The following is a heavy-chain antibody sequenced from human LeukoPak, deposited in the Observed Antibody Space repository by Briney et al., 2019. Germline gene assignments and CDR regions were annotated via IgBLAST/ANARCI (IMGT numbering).Heavy chain of an antibody. CDR2: IYYSGST. V-gene: IGHV4-39*01. CDR1: AGSISSSSYY. CDR3: ARYLWAERSSSWYKWVDY. Sequence: SETLSLTCTVSAGSISSSSYYWGWIRQPPGKGLEWIGSIYYSGSTYYNPSLKSRVTISVDTSKNQFSLKLSSVTAADTAVYYCARYLWAERSSSWYKWVDYWGQGTLVTVSS. D-gene: IGHD6-13*01. J-gene: IGHJ4*02.